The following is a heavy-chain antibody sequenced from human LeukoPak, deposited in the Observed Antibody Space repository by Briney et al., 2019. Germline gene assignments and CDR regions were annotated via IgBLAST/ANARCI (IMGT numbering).Heavy chain of an antibody. CDR2: ISYDGSNK. Sequence: PGRSLRLSCAAPGFTFSSYAMHWVRQAPGKGLEWVAVISYDGSNKYYADSVKGRFTISRDNSKNTLYLQMNSLRAEDTAVYYCARVSRWEHLDYWGQGTLVTVSS. D-gene: IGHD1-26*01. V-gene: IGHV3-30-3*01. CDR1: GFTFSSYA. CDR3: ARVSRWEHLDY. J-gene: IGHJ4*02.